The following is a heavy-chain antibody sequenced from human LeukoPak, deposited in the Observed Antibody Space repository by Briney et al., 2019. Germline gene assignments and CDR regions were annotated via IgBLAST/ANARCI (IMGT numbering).Heavy chain of an antibody. CDR1: GGSISSGDYY. D-gene: IGHD6-6*01. V-gene: IGHV4-30-4*01. CDR3: ARAPKQSSSFNFDY. CDR2: IYYSGST. J-gene: IGHJ4*02. Sequence: SQTLSLTCTVSGGSISSGDYYWSWIRQPPGKGLEWIGYIYYSGSTYYNPSLKSRVTISVDTSKNQFSLKLSSVTAAGTAVYYCARAPKQSSSFNFDYWGQGTLVTVSS.